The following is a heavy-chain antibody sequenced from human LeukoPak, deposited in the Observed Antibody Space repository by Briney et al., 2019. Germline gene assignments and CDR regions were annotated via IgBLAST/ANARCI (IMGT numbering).Heavy chain of an antibody. Sequence: GGSLRLSCAASEFSVGSNYMTWVRQAPGKGLEWVSLIYSGGSTYYADSVKGGFTICRDNSKNTLYLQMNSLRAEDTALYYCARGYSSGWYVAFDYWGQGTLVTVSS. CDR3: ARGYSSGWYVAFDY. J-gene: IGHJ4*02. D-gene: IGHD6-19*01. CDR2: IYSGGST. CDR1: EFSVGSNY. V-gene: IGHV3-66*01.